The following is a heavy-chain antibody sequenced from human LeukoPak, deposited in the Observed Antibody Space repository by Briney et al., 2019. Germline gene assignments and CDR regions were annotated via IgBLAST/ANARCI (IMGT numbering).Heavy chain of an antibody. J-gene: IGHJ6*04. CDR2: IDPSDSYT. D-gene: IGHD3-10*01. Sequence: GESLQISCKGSGYSFTSYWISWVRQMPGKGLEWMGRIDPSDSYTNYSPSFQGHVTISADKSISTAYLQWSSLKASDTAMYYCARISMVRGEYYYYGMDVWGKGTTVTVSS. CDR3: ARISMVRGEYYYYGMDV. V-gene: IGHV5-10-1*01. CDR1: GYSFTSYW.